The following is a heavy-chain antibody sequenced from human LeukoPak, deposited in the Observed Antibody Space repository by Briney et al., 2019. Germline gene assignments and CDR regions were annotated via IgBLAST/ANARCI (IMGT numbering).Heavy chain of an antibody. Sequence: GGSLRLSCAASGFTVSSNYMSWVRQAPGKGLEWVSIIYSGGSTYYADSVKGRFTISRDNSKNTLYLQMNSLRAEDTAVYYCARDARGAFDYWGQGTLVTVSS. V-gene: IGHV3-66*01. CDR2: IYSGGST. J-gene: IGHJ4*02. D-gene: IGHD4/OR15-4a*01. CDR3: ARDARGAFDY. CDR1: GFTVSSNY.